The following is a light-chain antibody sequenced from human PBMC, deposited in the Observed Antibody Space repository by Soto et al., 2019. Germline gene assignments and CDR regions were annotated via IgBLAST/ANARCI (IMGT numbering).Light chain of an antibody. Sequence: QSVLTQPASVSGSPGQSITISCTGTSSDVGSYNLVSWYQQHPGKAPKLMIYEGSKRPSGVSNRFSGSKSGNTASLTISGLQDEDEADYYCCSFARSSTLVFGGGTKLTVL. V-gene: IGLV2-23*01. CDR1: SSDVGSYNL. CDR2: EGS. J-gene: IGLJ2*01. CDR3: CSFARSSTLV.